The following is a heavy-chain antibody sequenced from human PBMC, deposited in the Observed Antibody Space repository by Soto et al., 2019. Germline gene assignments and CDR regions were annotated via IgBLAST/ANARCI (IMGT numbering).Heavy chain of an antibody. V-gene: IGHV3-30-3*01. D-gene: IGHD6-19*01. Sequence: PGGSLRLSCAASGFTFSSYAMHWVRQAPGKGLEWVAVISYDGSNKYYADSVKGRFTISRDNSKNTLYLQMNSLRAEDTAVYYCATEGDSSGWYGGHWGQGTLVTVSS. CDR3: ATEGDSSGWYGGH. J-gene: IGHJ4*02. CDR2: ISYDGSNK. CDR1: GFTFSSYA.